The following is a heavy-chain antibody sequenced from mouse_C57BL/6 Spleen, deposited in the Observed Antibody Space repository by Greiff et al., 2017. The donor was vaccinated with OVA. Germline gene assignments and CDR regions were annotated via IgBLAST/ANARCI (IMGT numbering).Heavy chain of an antibody. CDR3: AREGNYTAMDY. J-gene: IGHJ4*01. CDR1: GYTFTDYY. V-gene: IGHV1-26*01. CDR2: INPNNGGT. D-gene: IGHD2-1*01. Sequence: EVQLQQSGPELVKPGASVKISCKASGYTFTDYYMNWVKQSHGKSLEWIGDINPNNGGTSYNQKFKGKATLTVDKSSSTAYMELRSLTSEDSAVYYCAREGNYTAMDYWGQGTSVTVSS.